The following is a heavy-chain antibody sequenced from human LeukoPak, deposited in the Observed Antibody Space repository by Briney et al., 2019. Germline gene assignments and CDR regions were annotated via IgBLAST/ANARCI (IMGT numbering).Heavy chain of an antibody. D-gene: IGHD2-8*01. CDR3: TKCMSSRTDAFDI. V-gene: IGHV3-23*01. CDR1: GFTFSNYA. CDR2: ITGGGGNT. J-gene: IGHJ3*02. Sequence: PGGSLRLSCAASGFTFSNYAMSWVRQAPGKGLEWVSAITGGGGNTYYADSVKGRFTISRDNSKNTLYLQMNSLRAEDTAVYYCTKCMSSRTDAFDIWGQGTMVTVSS.